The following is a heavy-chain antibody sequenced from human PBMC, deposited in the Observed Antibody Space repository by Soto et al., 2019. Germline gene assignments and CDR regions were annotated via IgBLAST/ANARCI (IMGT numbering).Heavy chain of an antibody. CDR3: ERVTSMVRGVIDNWFDP. J-gene: IGHJ5*02. Sequence: QVPLVQSGAEVKKPGSSVTVSCKASGGTFSSYAIHWVRQAPGQGLEWMGGIIPMYGPAKYAQRFQGRVTITAEESTTTVYMELTSPTPQDTAVYYCERVTSMVRGVIDNWFDPWGHGTLVTVSS. CDR2: IIPMYGPA. V-gene: IGHV1-69*01. D-gene: IGHD3-10*01. CDR1: GGTFSSYA.